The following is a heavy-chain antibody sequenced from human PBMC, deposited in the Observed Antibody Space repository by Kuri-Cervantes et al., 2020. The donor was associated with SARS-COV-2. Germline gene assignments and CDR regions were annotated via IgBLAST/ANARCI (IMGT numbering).Heavy chain of an antibody. V-gene: IGHV1-8*01. Sequence: ASVKVSCKASGYTFTSYDINWVRQATGQGLEWMGWMNPNSGNTGYAQKFQGRVTMTRNTSISTAYMELYSLRAEDTAVYYCARDDCSSTRCYQRAYYHYGMDVWGQGTTVTVSS. D-gene: IGHD2-2*01. CDR2: MNPNSGNT. J-gene: IGHJ6*02. CDR3: ARDDCSSTRCYQRAYYHYGMDV. CDR1: GYTFTSYD.